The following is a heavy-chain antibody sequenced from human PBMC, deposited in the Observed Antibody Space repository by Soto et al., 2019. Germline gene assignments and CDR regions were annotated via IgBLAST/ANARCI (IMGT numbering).Heavy chain of an antibody. V-gene: IGHV3-7*01. CDR3: ARDISGWYRDY. CDR1: GFTFSSYW. J-gene: IGHJ4*02. D-gene: IGHD6-19*01. Sequence: EVQLVESGGGLVQPGGSLRLSCAASGFTFSSYWMSWVRQAPGKGLEWVANIKQDGSEKYYVDSVKGRFTISRDNAKNSLYLQMNRLRAEDTAVYYCARDISGWYRDYWGQGTLVTVSS. CDR2: IKQDGSEK.